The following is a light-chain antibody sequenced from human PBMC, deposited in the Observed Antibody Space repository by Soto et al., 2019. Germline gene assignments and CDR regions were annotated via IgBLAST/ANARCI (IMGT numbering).Light chain of an antibody. CDR1: SSNIGGNS. J-gene: IGLJ1*01. V-gene: IGLV1-51*01. CDR2: DDN. CDR3: GSWDSSLSAYV. Sequence: TQPPSVSAAPGQKLTISCSGSSSNIGGNSVSWYQQLPGTAPKLLIYDDNKRPSGIPDRFSGSKSGTSATLGITGFQTGDEADYYCGSWDSSLSAYVFGTGTKVTVL.